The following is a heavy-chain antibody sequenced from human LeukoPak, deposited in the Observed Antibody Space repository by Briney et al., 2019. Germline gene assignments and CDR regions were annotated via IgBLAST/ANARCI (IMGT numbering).Heavy chain of an antibody. V-gene: IGHV3-23*01. CDR2: ISGSGGST. D-gene: IGHD2-15*01. Sequence: PGGSLRLSCAASGFTFSSYAMSWVRQAPGEGLEWVSAISGSGGSTYYADSVKGRFTISRDNSKNTLYLQMNSLRAEDTAVYYCAKYCSGGSCYGILDYWGQGTLVTVSS. CDR3: AKYCSGGSCYGILDY. J-gene: IGHJ4*02. CDR1: GFTFSSYA.